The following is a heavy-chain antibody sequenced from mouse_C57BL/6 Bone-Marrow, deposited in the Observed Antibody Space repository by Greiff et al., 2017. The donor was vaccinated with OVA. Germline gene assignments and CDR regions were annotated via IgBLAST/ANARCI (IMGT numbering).Heavy chain of an antibody. CDR1: GYTFTSYW. J-gene: IGHJ2*01. CDR3: ARGGAYYFDY. CDR2: IDPSDSST. V-gene: IGHV1-50*01. Sequence: VQLQQPGAELVKPGASVKLSCKASGYTFTSYWMQWVKQRPGQGLEWIGEIDPSDSSTNYNQKFKGKATLTVDTSSSTAYMQLSSLTSEDSAVYYCARGGAYYFDYWGQGTTLTVSS.